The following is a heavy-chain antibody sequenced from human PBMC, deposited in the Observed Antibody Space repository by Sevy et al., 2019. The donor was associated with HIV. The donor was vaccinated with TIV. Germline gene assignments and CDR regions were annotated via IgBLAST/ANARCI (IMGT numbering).Heavy chain of an antibody. D-gene: IGHD1-26*01. CDR1: GFTFSSFS. CDR3: ARGPPDGSYDYFDY. CDR2: ISGLSNYI. V-gene: IGHV3-21*06. Sequence: GGSLRLSCAASGFTFSSFSMNWVRQAPGKGLEWVSCISGLSNYIYYAESLKGRFIISRDNAKNTLYLQMNSLRADDTAVYYCARGPPDGSYDYFDYWGQGTLVTVSS. J-gene: IGHJ4*02.